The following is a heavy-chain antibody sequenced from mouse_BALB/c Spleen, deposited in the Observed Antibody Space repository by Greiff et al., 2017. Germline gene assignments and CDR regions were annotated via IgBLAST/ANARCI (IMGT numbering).Heavy chain of an antibody. CDR1: GFTFSSYG. CDR3: ASLYYRYDEGYAMDY. Sequence: DVHLVESGGDLVKPGGSLKLSCAASGFTFSSYGMSWVRQTPDKRLEWVATISSGGSYTYYPDSVKGRFTISRDNAKNTLYLQMSSLKSEDTAMYYCASLYYRYDEGYAMDYWGQGTSVTVSS. J-gene: IGHJ4*01. CDR2: ISSGGSYT. V-gene: IGHV5-6*01. D-gene: IGHD2-14*01.